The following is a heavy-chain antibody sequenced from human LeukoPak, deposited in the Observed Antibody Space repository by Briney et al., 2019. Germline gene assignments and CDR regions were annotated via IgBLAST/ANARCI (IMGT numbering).Heavy chain of an antibody. Sequence: AGRSLRPSCAASGFTFSIYAMSWVRQAPGKGLEWVSGISGSGDSTYYADSVKGRFTISRDNSKNTLYLQMHSLRAEDTAVYYCARDRLWDCSSTSCYTSEYNWFDPWGQGTLVTVSS. V-gene: IGHV3-23*01. J-gene: IGHJ5*02. CDR2: ISGSGDST. CDR3: ARDRLWDCSSTSCYTSEYNWFDP. CDR1: GFTFSIYA. D-gene: IGHD2-2*02.